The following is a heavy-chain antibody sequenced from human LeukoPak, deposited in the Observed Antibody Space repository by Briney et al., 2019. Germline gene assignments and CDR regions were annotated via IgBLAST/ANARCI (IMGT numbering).Heavy chain of an antibody. J-gene: IGHJ4*02. CDR3: ARARLRASQTGFDY. D-gene: IGHD5-12*01. Sequence: SVKVSCKASGGTFSSYAISWVRQAPGQGLEWMGGIIPIFGTANYAQKFQGRVTVTADESTSTAYMELSSLRSEDTAVYYCARARLRASQTGFDYWGQGTLVTVSS. CDR2: IIPIFGTA. CDR1: GGTFSSYA. V-gene: IGHV1-69*13.